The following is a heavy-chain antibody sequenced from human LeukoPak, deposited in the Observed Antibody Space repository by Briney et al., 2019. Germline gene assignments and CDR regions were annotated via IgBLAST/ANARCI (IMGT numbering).Heavy chain of an antibody. D-gene: IGHD3-10*01. CDR3: ARWMVRGVIRALDI. CDR2: IYYSGST. V-gene: IGHV4-31*03. CDR1: GGSISSGGYY. Sequence: PSQTLSLTCTVSGGSISSGGYYWSWIRQHPGKGLEWIGYIYYSGSTYYHPSLKSRVTISVDTSKNQFSLKLSSVTAADTAVYYCARWMVRGVIRALDIWGQGTMVTVSS. J-gene: IGHJ3*02.